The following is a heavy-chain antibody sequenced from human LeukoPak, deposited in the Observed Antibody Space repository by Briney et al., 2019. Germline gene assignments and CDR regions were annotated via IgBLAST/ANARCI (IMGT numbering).Heavy chain of an antibody. V-gene: IGHV4-34*01. CDR1: GGSFSGYY. CDR3: ARGRPLARFFDY. Sequence: PSETLSLTCAVYGGSFSGYYWSWIRQPPGKGLEWIGEINHGGSTNYNPSLKSRVTISVDTSKNQFSLKLSSVTAADTAVYYCARGRPLARFFDYWGQGTLVTVSS. D-gene: IGHD2-21*01. CDR2: INHGGST. J-gene: IGHJ4*02.